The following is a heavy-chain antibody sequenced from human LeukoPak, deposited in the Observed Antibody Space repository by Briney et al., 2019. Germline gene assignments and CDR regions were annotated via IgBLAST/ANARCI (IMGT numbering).Heavy chain of an antibody. Sequence: GGSLRLSCAASGFTFSSYAMHWVRQAPGKGLEWVAVISYDGSNKYYADSVKGRFTISRDNSKNTLYLQMNSLRAEDTAVYYCARDRAAAGTGAFDIWGQGTMVTVSS. J-gene: IGHJ3*02. V-gene: IGHV3-30-3*01. CDR2: ISYDGSNK. CDR3: ARDRAAAGTGAFDI. CDR1: GFTFSSYA. D-gene: IGHD6-13*01.